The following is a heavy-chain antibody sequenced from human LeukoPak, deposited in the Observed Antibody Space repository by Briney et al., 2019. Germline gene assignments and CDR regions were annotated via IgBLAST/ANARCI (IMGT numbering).Heavy chain of an antibody. V-gene: IGHV3-23*01. D-gene: IGHD3-3*01. CDR1: GFTFSSYA. CDR3: AKEGITIFGVVAESNWFDP. CDR2: ISGSGGST. J-gene: IGHJ5*02. Sequence: PGGSLRLSCAASGFTFSSYAMSWVRQAPGKGLEWVSAISGSGGSTYYADSVRGRFTISRDNSKNTLYLQMNSLRAEDTAVYYCAKEGITIFGVVAESNWFDPWGQGTLVTVSS.